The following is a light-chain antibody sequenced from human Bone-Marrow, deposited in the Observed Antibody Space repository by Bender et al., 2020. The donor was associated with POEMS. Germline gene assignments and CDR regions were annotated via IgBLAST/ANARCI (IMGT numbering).Light chain of an antibody. CDR1: SSDVGGYNY. CDR2: DVN. J-gene: IGLJ2*01. V-gene: IGLV2-14*03. CDR3: ASFTTSNTVI. Sequence: QSALTQPPSASGSPGQSVTISCTGTSSDVGGYNYVSWYQQHPGKAPKLLIFDVNNRPSGVSYRFSASKSATTASLSISGLQAEDEADYYCASFTTSNTVIFGGGTKVTVL.